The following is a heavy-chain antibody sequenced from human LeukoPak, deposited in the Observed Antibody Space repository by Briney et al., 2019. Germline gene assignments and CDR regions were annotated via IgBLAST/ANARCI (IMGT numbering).Heavy chain of an antibody. J-gene: IGHJ4*02. V-gene: IGHV4-30-4*01. CDR1: GGSISSGDYY. CDR2: IYCSGST. CDR3: ARVYYYGSGSYWYYFDY. D-gene: IGHD3-10*01. Sequence: SETLSLTCTVSGGSISSGDYYWSWIRQPPGKGLEWIGYIYCSGSTYYNPSLKSRVTISVDTSKNQFSLKLSSVTAADTAVYYCARVYYYGSGSYWYYFDYWGQGTLVTVSS.